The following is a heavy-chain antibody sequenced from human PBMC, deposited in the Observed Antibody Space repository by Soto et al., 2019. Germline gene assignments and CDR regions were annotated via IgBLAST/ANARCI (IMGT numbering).Heavy chain of an antibody. Sequence: GGSLRLSCSASGVTFSSYAMHWVRQAPGKGLEYVSAISSNGGSTYYADSVKGRFTISRDNSKNTVYLQMSSLRAEDTAVYYCVRPKNDYGDYDWFDPWGQGTLVTVSS. D-gene: IGHD4-17*01. CDR2: ISSNGGST. J-gene: IGHJ5*02. CDR3: VRPKNDYGDYDWFDP. CDR1: GVTFSSYA. V-gene: IGHV3-64D*08.